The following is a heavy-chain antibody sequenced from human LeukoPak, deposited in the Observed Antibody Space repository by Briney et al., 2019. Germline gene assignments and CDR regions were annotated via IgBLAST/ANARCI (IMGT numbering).Heavy chain of an antibody. Sequence: SETLSLTCTVSGGSISSYYWSWIRQPPGKGLEWIGYIYYSGSTNYNPSLKSRVTISVDTSKNQFSLKLSSVTAADTAVYYCAREGKTAEDFVDYWGQGTLVTVSS. CDR3: AREGKTAEDFVDY. J-gene: IGHJ4*02. CDR1: GGSISSYY. CDR2: IYYSGST. V-gene: IGHV4-59*01. D-gene: IGHD2-2*01.